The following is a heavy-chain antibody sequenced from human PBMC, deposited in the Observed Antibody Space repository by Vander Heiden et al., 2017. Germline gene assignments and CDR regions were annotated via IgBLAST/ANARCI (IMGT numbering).Heavy chain of an antibody. CDR3: ARSRSSWDY. Sequence: EVQLVESGGGLVPPGGSLRLSCAASGFGFNSYTMSWVRQDQGKGLEWVSSISSSSSAVYYADSVQGRFTISRDNAKNSLYLQIHSLRDEDTAVYFCARSRSSWDYWGQGTLVTVSS. D-gene: IGHD6-6*01. V-gene: IGHV3-48*02. CDR2: ISSSSSAV. CDR1: GFGFNSYT. J-gene: IGHJ4*02.